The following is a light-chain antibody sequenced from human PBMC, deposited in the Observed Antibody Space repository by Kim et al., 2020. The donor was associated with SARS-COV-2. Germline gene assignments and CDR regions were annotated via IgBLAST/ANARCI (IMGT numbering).Light chain of an antibody. Sequence: DIQMTQSPSSLAASVGDRVTIACRASQSINTYLNWYQQKPGKAPKLLIYAASTLQSGVPSRFSGSGSGTDFTLTISSLQPEDFATDYCHQSHTAPLLTFGGGTKVDIK. V-gene: IGKV1-39*01. CDR1: QSINTY. J-gene: IGKJ4*02. CDR3: HQSHTAPLLT. CDR2: AAS.